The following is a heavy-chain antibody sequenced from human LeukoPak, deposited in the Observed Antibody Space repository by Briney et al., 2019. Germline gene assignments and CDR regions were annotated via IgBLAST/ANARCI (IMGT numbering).Heavy chain of an antibody. Sequence: RASVKVSCKASGYTLISYGISWMRQAPGQGLEWGGWISAYNGNTNNAQKFQGRVTVTTDTSTSTAYMELRSLRSDDTAVYYCARDDRSGYYDDWGQGTLVTVSS. CDR3: ARDDRSGYYDD. CDR2: ISAYNGNT. CDR1: GYTLISYG. V-gene: IGHV1-18*01. D-gene: IGHD3-22*01. J-gene: IGHJ4*02.